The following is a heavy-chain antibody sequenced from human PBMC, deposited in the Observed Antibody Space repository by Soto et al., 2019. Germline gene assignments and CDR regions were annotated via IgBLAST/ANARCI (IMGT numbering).Heavy chain of an antibody. Sequence: SETLSLTCAVYGGSFSGYYWSWIRQPPGKGLEWIGEINHSGSTNYNPSLKSRVTISVDTSKNQFSLKLSSVTAADTAVYYCAVHYYGSGSYYSRFDYWGQGTLVT. CDR2: INHSGST. J-gene: IGHJ4*02. D-gene: IGHD3-10*01. CDR1: GGSFSGYY. V-gene: IGHV4-34*01. CDR3: AVHYYGSGSYYSRFDY.